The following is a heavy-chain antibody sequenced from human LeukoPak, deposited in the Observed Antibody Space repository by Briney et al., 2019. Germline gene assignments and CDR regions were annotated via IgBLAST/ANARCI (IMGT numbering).Heavy chain of an antibody. CDR1: GLTVSSNY. D-gene: IGHD3-3*01. CDR3: ARAPRSGYSIVGAFDI. Sequence: PGGSLRLPCAASGLTVSSNYMSWVRQAPGKGLEWVSVIYSGGSTYYADSVKGRFTISRDNSKNTLYLQMNSLRAEDTAVYYCARAPRSGYSIVGAFDIWGQGTMVTVSS. J-gene: IGHJ3*02. V-gene: IGHV3-53*01. CDR2: IYSGGST.